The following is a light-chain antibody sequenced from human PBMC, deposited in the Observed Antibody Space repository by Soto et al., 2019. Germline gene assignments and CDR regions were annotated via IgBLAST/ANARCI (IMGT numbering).Light chain of an antibody. CDR2: AAS. V-gene: IGKV1-39*01. Sequence: DIQMTQSPPSLSASVGDRVTITCRASQSISNYLNWYQQKPGKAPNVLIYAASSLQSGVAYRFSGSGSGTDFTLNISSLQADDVATYFCIQSYSPPATFGQGTKVEIK. CDR1: QSISNY. J-gene: IGKJ1*01. CDR3: IQSYSPPAT.